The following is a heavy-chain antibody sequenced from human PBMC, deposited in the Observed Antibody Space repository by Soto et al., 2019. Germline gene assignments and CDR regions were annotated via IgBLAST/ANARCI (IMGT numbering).Heavy chain of an antibody. D-gene: IGHD2-15*01. Sequence: GESLKISCKGSGYSFTSYWIGWVRQMPGKGLEWMGIIYPGDSDTRYSPSFQGQVTISADKSISTAYLQWSSLKASDTAMYYCASAGCSGSSCYAPQNYYYYYMDVWGKGTTVTAP. CDR1: GYSFTSYW. V-gene: IGHV5-51*01. CDR3: ASAGCSGSSCYAPQNYYYYYMDV. J-gene: IGHJ6*03. CDR2: IYPGDSDT.